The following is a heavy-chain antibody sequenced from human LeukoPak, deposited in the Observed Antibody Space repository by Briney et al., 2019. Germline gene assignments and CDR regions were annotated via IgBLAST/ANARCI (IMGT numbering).Heavy chain of an antibody. CDR2: IYPGDSET. Sequence: GESLKISCKGSGYSFSSYWIGWVRQMPGKGLEWMGIIYPGDSETRYSPSFQGQVTISADKSISTAYLQWSSLKASDTAIYYCARPYCSRSSCYSPPDYWGRGTLVTVSS. V-gene: IGHV5-51*01. D-gene: IGHD2-2*02. CDR1: GYSFSSYW. J-gene: IGHJ4*02. CDR3: ARPYCSRSSCYSPPDY.